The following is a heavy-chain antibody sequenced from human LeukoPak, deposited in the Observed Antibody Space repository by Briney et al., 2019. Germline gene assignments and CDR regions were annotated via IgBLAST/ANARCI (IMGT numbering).Heavy chain of an antibody. CDR3: ARLSWELLPDY. V-gene: IGHV4-59*08. J-gene: IGHJ4*02. D-gene: IGHD1-26*01. CDR2: IYYSGST. CDR1: GDSISSYY. Sequence: SSETLSLTCTVSGDSISSYYWSWIRQPPGKGLEWIGYIYYSGSTNYNPSLKSRVTISVDTSKNQFSLKLSSVTAADTAVYYCARLSWELLPDYWGQGTLVTVSS.